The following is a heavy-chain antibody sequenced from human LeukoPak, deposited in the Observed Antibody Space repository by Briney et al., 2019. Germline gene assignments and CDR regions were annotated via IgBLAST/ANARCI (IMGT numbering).Heavy chain of an antibody. J-gene: IGHJ6*02. Sequence: ASVKVSCKASAYTFTSYAISWVRQAPGQGLEWMGGIIPIFGTANYAQKFQGRVTITADESTSTAYMELSSLRSEDTAVYYCATDPRFLEWLGGPRYNGMDVWGQGTTVTVSS. V-gene: IGHV1-69*13. CDR3: ATDPRFLEWLGGPRYNGMDV. CDR1: AYTFTSYA. CDR2: IIPIFGTA. D-gene: IGHD3-3*01.